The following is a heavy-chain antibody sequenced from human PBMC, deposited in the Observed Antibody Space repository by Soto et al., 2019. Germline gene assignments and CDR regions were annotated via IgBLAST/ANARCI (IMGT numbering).Heavy chain of an antibody. J-gene: IGHJ4*02. V-gene: IGHV4-59*01. CDR2: IYYSGST. D-gene: IGHD3-16*02. CDR1: GGSISSYY. Sequence: SETLSLTCTVSGGSISSYYWSWIRQPPGKGLEWIGYIYYSGSTNYNPSLKSRVTISVDTSKNQFSLKLSSVTAADTAVYYCARANGYDYIWGSYPFDYWGQGTLVTVSS. CDR3: ARANGYDYIWGSYPFDY.